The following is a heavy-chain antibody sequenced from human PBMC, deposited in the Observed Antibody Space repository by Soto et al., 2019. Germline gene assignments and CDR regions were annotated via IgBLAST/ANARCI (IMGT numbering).Heavy chain of an antibody. D-gene: IGHD2-8*02. CDR2: TSYAGDRS. CDR3: AKDRGVSGTGIPSGLGMDG. J-gene: IGHJ6*02. V-gene: IGHV3-30*18. Sequence: QLVASGGGVVQPGRSLRISCAASGISVGDFAMHWVRQAPGKGLEWVAGTSYAGDRSYYADAVQGQFTISRDNSGETVFLEMRRVRPEDTAVYYCAKDRGVSGTGIPSGLGMDGWGQGITVSVSS. CDR1: GISVGDFA.